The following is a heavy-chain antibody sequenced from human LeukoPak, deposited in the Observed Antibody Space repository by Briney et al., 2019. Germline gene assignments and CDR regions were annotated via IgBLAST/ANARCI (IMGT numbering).Heavy chain of an antibody. Sequence: GGSLRLSCAASGFTFSTYWMSWVRQAPGKGLEWVANINQDGSEKYYVDSVKGRFTISRDNAKNSLYLQMNSLRAEDTAVYYCARAPYGGKAIGPYDYWGQGTLVTVSS. V-gene: IGHV3-7*01. CDR3: ARAPYGGKAIGPYDY. D-gene: IGHD4-23*01. CDR2: INQDGSEK. CDR1: GFTFSTYW. J-gene: IGHJ4*02.